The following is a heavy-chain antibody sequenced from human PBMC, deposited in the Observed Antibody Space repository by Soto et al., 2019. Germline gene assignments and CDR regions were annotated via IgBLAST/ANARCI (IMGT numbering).Heavy chain of an antibody. D-gene: IGHD6-13*01. CDR1: GFTFSSYA. J-gene: IGHJ6*02. CDR2: ISGSGGST. V-gene: IGHV3-23*01. CDR3: ANMGSSSWNDYYYGMDV. Sequence: EVQLLESGGGLVQPGGSLRLSCAASGFTFSSYAMSWVRQAPGKGLEWVSAISGSGGSTYYADSVKGRFTISRDNCKNTLYLQMNSLRAEDTAVYYCANMGSSSWNDYYYGMDVWGQGTTVTVSS.